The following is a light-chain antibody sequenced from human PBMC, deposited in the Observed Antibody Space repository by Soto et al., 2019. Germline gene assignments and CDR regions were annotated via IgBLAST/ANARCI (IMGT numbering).Light chain of an antibody. V-gene: IGKV3-20*01. CDR2: GAS. Sequence: EIVLTQSPGTLSLSPGERATLSCSASQSVSSSYLAWYQQKPGQAPRLLIYGASSRATGIPDRFSGSGSGTDFALTISRLETEDFAVYYCQQYGSSGTCGQGTKVEIK. J-gene: IGKJ1*01. CDR3: QQYGSSGT. CDR1: QSVSSSY.